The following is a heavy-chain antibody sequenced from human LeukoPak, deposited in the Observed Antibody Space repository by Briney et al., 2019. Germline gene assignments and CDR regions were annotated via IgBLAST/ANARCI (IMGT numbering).Heavy chain of an antibody. CDR1: GFTFSDHY. J-gene: IGHJ4*02. Sequence: GGSLRLSCAASGFTFSDHYMHWVRQAPGKGLEWVAVISDDGTNEYYVDSVKGRFTISRDNSKNTLYLQMNSLRAEDTAVYYCAGGLLGCRRGSCYPTDHWGQGTLVTVSS. CDR3: AGGLLGCRRGSCYPTDH. CDR2: ISDDGTNE. V-gene: IGHV3-30*03. D-gene: IGHD2-15*01.